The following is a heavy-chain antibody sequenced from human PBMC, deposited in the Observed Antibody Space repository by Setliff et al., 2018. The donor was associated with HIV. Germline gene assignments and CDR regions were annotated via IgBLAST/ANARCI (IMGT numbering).Heavy chain of an antibody. CDR2: ISYDGSNK. J-gene: IGHJ3*01. CDR3: AKGVGVATAGGTLYAFDV. CDR1: GFTFSSYA. V-gene: IGHV3-30*04. Sequence: PGGSLRLSCAASGFTFSSYAMHWVRQAPGKGLEWVAVISYDGSNKYYADSVKGRFTISRDNSKNTLYLQMNSLRAEDTAIYYCAKGVGVATAGGTLYAFDVWGQGTMVTVSS. D-gene: IGHD6-13*01.